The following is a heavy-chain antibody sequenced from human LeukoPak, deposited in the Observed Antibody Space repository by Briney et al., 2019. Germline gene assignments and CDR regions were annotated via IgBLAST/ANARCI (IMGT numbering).Heavy chain of an antibody. J-gene: IGHJ5*02. V-gene: IGHV6-1*01. Sequence: SQTLSLTCAVSGDSVSSSTAAWTWIRQSPSRGLEWLGRTYYKSKWYNEYAISIKSLITINPDTSRNQFSLQLNSVPPEDTAVYYCASGTHVPGTCCYAWFDPWGQGTLVTVSS. CDR1: GDSVSSSTAA. D-gene: IGHD2-2*01. CDR2: TYYKSKWYN. CDR3: ASGTHVPGTCCYAWFDP.